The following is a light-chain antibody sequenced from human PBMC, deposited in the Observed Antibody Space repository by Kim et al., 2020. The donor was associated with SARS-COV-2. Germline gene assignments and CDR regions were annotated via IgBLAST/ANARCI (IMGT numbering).Light chain of an antibody. CDR1: SDSVSTSYS. V-gene: IGLV8-61*01. Sequence: TVTLPCALSSDSVSTSYSPSWYQQTPGQAPRTLIYSTNTRSSGVPDRFSGSILGNKAALTITGAQADDESDYYCVLYMGSGIWVFGGGTKLTVL. CDR2: STN. J-gene: IGLJ3*02. CDR3: VLYMGSGIWV.